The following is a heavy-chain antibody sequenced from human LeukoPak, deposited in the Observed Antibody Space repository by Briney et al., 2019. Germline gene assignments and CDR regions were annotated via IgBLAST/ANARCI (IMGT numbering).Heavy chain of an antibody. V-gene: IGHV4-59*01. CDR1: GGSISNYD. D-gene: IGHD6-13*01. CDR3: ARDLKQQLVLRAFDI. Sequence: SETLSLTCTVSGGSISNYDWSWIRQPPGKGLEWIGYIYYSGSTNYNPSLKSRVTISVDTSKNQFSLKLSSVTAADTALYYCARDLKQQLVLRAFDIWGQGTMVTVSS. CDR2: IYYSGST. J-gene: IGHJ3*02.